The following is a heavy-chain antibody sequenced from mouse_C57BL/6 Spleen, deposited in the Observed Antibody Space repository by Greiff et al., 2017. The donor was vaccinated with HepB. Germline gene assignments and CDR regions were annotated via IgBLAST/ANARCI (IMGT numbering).Heavy chain of an antibody. CDR2: ISDGGSYT. Sequence: DVQLVESGGGLVKPGGSLKLSCAASGFTFSSYAMSWVRQTPEKRLEWVATISDGGSYTYYPDNVKGRFTISRDNAKNNLYLQMSHLKSEDTAMYYCAREDYGYDGFAYWGQGTLVTVSA. CDR1: GFTFSSYA. CDR3: AREDYGYDGFAY. D-gene: IGHD2-2*01. V-gene: IGHV5-4*01. J-gene: IGHJ3*01.